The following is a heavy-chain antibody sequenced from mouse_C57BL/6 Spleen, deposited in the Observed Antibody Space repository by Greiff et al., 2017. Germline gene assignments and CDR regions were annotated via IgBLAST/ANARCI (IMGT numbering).Heavy chain of an antibody. D-gene: IGHD1-1*01. V-gene: IGHV5-17*01. J-gene: IGHJ2*01. CDR3: ARGNYGSIYFDY. CDR2: ISSGSSTI. CDR1: GFTFSDYG. Sequence: EVKLVESGGGLVKPGGSLKLSCAASGFTFSDYGMHWVRQAPEQGLEWVAYISSGSSTIYYADKVKGRFTISRDNAKNTLGLQMTSLRSEETAMYYCARGNYGSIYFDYWGQGTTLTVSS.